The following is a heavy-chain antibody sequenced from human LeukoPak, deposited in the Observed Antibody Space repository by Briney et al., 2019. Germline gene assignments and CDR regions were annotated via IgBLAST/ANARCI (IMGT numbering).Heavy chain of an antibody. CDR1: GFTFSSYA. J-gene: IGHJ6*03. Sequence: GGSLRLSCAASGFTFSSYAMHWVRQAPGKGLEWVAVISYDGSNKYYADSVKGRFTISRDNSKNTLYLQMNSLRAEDTAVYYCARADYSNSPFYYYYYMDVWGKGTTVTVSS. V-gene: IGHV3-30-3*01. CDR2: ISYDGSNK. CDR3: ARADYSNSPFYYYYYMDV. D-gene: IGHD4-11*01.